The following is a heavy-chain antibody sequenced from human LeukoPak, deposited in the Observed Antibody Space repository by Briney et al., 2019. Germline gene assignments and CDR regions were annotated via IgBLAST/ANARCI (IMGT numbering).Heavy chain of an antibody. CDR2: IKQDGSEK. V-gene: IGHV3-7*02. D-gene: IGHD3-10*01. CDR1: GFTFSSYW. CDR3: GRITMVRGVVTFDY. J-gene: IGHJ4*02. Sequence: GGSLRLSCAASGFTFSSYWMSWVRQAPGKGLEWVANIKQDGSEKYYVDSVKGRFTISRDNAKNSLYLQMNSLRAEDTAVYYCGRITMVRGVVTFDYWGQGTLVTVSS.